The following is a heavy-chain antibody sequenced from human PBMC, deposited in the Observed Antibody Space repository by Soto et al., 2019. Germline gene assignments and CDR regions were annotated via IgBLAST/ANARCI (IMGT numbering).Heavy chain of an antibody. CDR1: GFTFNNHG. Sequence: GGSLRLSCAASGFTFNNHGMSWVRQAPGKGLEWVSGISVSGGSTYYADSVKGRFTISRDNSKNTLYLQMNSLKTEDTAVYYCTTDPHSTGTKYWGQGTLVTVSS. J-gene: IGHJ4*02. CDR3: TTDPHSTGTKY. V-gene: IGHV3-23*01. D-gene: IGHD1-1*01. CDR2: ISVSGGST.